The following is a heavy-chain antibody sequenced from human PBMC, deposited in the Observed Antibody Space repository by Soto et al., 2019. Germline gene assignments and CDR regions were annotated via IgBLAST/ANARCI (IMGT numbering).Heavy chain of an antibody. Sequence: QVQLVESGGGVVHPGGSLRLSCTASGFTFTNFGMHWVRQAPGKELEWVAVFSSDGSTKYYADSVKGRFTISRDNSKNTLYLQMNSLRVEDTATYYCAKAGDDYNSFFGYWGQGILVTVSS. D-gene: IGHD4-4*01. V-gene: IGHV3-30*18. CDR3: AKAGDDYNSFFGY. CDR2: FSSDGSTK. J-gene: IGHJ4*02. CDR1: GFTFTNFG.